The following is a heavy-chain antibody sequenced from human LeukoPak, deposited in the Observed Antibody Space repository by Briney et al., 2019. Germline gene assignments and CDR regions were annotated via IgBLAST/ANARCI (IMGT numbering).Heavy chain of an antibody. D-gene: IGHD1-1*01. CDR2: TSAYNGNT. J-gene: IGHJ6*03. V-gene: IGHV1-18*01. CDR1: GYTFTSYG. Sequence: ASVKVSCKASGYTFTSYGISWVRQAPGQGLEWMGWTSAYNGNTNYAQKLQGRVTMTTDTSTSTAYMELRSLRSDDTAVYYCARDKRDWNDPYYYYYMDVWGKGTTVTVSS. CDR3: ARDKRDWNDPYYYYYMDV.